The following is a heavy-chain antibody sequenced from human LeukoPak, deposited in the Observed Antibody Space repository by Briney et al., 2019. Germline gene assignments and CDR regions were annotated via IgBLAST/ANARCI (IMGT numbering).Heavy chain of an antibody. V-gene: IGHV3-7*01. Sequence: GGSLRLSCAASGFTFSSYWMSWVRQAPGKGLEWVANIKQDGSEKYYVDSVKGRFTISRDNAKNSLYLQMNSLRAEDTAVYYCARTRVKGVFYPYYYYYMDVWGKGTTVTDSS. CDR3: ARTRVKGVFYPYYYYYMDV. D-gene: IGHD3-9*01. CDR1: GFTFSSYW. CDR2: IKQDGSEK. J-gene: IGHJ6*03.